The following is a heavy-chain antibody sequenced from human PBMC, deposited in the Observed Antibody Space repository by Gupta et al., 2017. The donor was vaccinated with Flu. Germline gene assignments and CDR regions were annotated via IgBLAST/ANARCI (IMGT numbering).Heavy chain of an antibody. CDR2: IHYSGSS. CDR3: ARFGHCGEGNCAGFDY. J-gene: IGHJ4*02. D-gene: IGHD2-21*01. V-gene: IGHV4-59*01. CDR1: GGSISTSY. Sequence: QVQLQESGPGLVKPSETLSLTCTVSGGSISTSYWSWLRQPPGKGLEWITYIHYSGSSNYNPSLKSRVTVSVDTSKNQFSLKLSSVTAADTAVYYCARFGHCGEGNCAGFDYWGQGALVTVSS.